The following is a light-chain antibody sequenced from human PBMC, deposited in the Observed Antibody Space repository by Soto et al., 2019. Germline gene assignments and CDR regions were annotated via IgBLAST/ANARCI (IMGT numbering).Light chain of an antibody. CDR1: SSDVGNYKY. CDR2: EVS. V-gene: IGLV2-14*01. Sequence: QSALTQPASVSGSPGQSITISCTGTSSDVGNYKYVSWYQQHPGKAPKLMIYEVSNRPSGVSNRFSGSKSGNTASLTISGLQAEDETDYYCSSHTYGALLFGGGTKVTVL. J-gene: IGLJ3*02. CDR3: SSHTYGALL.